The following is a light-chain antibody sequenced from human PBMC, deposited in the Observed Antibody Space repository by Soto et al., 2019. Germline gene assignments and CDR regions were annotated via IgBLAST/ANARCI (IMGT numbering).Light chain of an antibody. J-gene: IGKJ1*01. CDR2: DSS. CDR1: QSVSGSY. CDR3: QQRSDWPWT. Sequence: EIVLTHSPGTLSLSPWEIATLSCRASQSVSGSYLAWYQQRPGQAPRLLIYDSSNRAAGIPARFSGSGSGTDFTRTVSSLEPEDFVVYYCQQRSDWPWTFGQGTKVDIK. V-gene: IGKV3D-20*02.